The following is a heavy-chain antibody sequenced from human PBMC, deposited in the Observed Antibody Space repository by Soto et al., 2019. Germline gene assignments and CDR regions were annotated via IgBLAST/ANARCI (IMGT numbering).Heavy chain of an antibody. CDR3: EKGLYHKYGPDY. Sequence: EVQLVESGGGLVQTGGSLRLSCAASGFTFNNYWMHWVRQAPGKGLVWVSRMNGDGGTTNYADPAKGRFTISRDNAQSTLYLQLNSLRAEDTAVYFCEKGLYHKYGPDYWGQGPLVTVSS. CDR1: GFTFNNYW. V-gene: IGHV3-74*01. D-gene: IGHD2-2*01. CDR2: MNGDGGTT. J-gene: IGHJ4*02.